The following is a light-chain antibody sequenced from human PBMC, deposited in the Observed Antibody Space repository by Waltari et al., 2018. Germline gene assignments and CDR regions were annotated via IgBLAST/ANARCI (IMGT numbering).Light chain of an antibody. CDR1: SSAVATFNL. J-gene: IGLJ2*01. CDR3: CSYGGSSTFVI. V-gene: IGLV2-23*02. Sequence: QSALTHPASVSGSPGQSITISCTGTSSAVATFNLVSSYQQHPNKAPKLMIYQVSKRPSGLSNRFSGSKSGNTASLTISGLQAEDEAEYYCCSYGGSSTFVIFGGGTKLTVL. CDR2: QVS.